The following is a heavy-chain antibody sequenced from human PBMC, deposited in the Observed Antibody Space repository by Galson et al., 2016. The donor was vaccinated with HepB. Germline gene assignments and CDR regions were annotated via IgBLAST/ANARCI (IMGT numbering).Heavy chain of an antibody. CDR3: AKNDILAGYSAFDY. CDR2: ISYDGSHK. Sequence: SLRLSCAASGLTFSSYAMHWVRQAPGKGLEWVAVISYDGSHKYYAASVKGRFTISRDNSKNTLSLQMNSLRAEDTAVYYCAKNDILAGYSAFDYWGRGTLVTVSS. D-gene: IGHD3-9*01. J-gene: IGHJ4*02. V-gene: IGHV3-30*18. CDR1: GLTFSSYA.